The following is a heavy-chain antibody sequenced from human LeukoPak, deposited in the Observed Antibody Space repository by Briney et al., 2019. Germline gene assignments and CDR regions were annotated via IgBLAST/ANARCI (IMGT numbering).Heavy chain of an antibody. CDR2: IRGESDGGTT. J-gene: IGHJ4*02. D-gene: IGHD3-3*01. CDR1: GGSFSGYY. CDR3: TTEDFLSGYSGFDF. Sequence: PSETLSLTCAIYGGSFSGYYWSWIRQAPGKGLEWVGHIRGESDGGTTDYAAPVKDRFIISRDDSKNSLYLQMNSVKTEDTAVYYCTTEDFLSGYSGFDFWGQGTLVTVSS. V-gene: IGHV3-15*01.